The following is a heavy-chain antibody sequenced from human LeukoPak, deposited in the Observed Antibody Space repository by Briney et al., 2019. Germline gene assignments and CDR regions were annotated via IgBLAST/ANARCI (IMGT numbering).Heavy chain of an antibody. J-gene: IGHJ4*02. Sequence: PSETLSLTCTVSGGSISSYYWSWIRQPPGKGLEWIGYIYYSGSTNYNPSLKSRVTMSVDTSKNQFSLKLSSVTAADTAVYYCARLSDGEQIDYWGQGTLVTVSS. V-gene: IGHV4-59*08. CDR1: GGSISSYY. CDR2: IYYSGST. CDR3: ARLSDGEQIDY. D-gene: IGHD1/OR15-1a*01.